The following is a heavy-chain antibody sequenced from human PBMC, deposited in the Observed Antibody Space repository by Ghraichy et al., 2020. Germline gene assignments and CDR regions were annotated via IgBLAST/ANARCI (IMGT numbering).Heavy chain of an antibody. J-gene: IGHJ3*02. Sequence: ASVKVSCKVSGYTLTELSMHWVRQAPGKGLEWMGGFDPEDGETIYAQKFQGRVTMTEDTSTDTAYMELSSLRSEDTAVYYCATVRSIVGATKGAFDIWGQGTMVTVSS. CDR3: ATVRSIVGATKGAFDI. D-gene: IGHD1-26*01. CDR1: GYTLTELS. CDR2: FDPEDGET. V-gene: IGHV1-24*01.